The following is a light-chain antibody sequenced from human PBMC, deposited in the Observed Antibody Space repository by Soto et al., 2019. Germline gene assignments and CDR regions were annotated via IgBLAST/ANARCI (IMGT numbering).Light chain of an antibody. CDR2: DAS. CDR1: QPITAW. CDR3: QQYNLYPYT. J-gene: IGKJ2*01. Sequence: DIQMTQSPSTLSASVGDRVTITCRASQPITAWLAWYQQKPGKAPNLLIYDASDLQSGVPSRFSGSGSGTEFTLTSTCLQPDDFATYYCQQYNLYPYTFGQGTKLEIK. V-gene: IGKV1-5*01.